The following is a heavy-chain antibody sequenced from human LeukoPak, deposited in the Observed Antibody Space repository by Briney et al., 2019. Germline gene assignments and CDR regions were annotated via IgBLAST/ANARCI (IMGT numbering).Heavy chain of an antibody. V-gene: IGHV1-18*01. D-gene: IGHD1-26*01. CDR1: GYTFTSYG. CDR3: ARDPPLVGATASFGDY. CDR2: ISAYNGNT. J-gene: IGHJ4*02. Sequence: ASVMVSCKASGYTFTSYGISWVRQAPGQGLEWMGWISAYNGNTNYAQKLQGRVTMTTDTSTSTAYMELRSLRSDDTAVYYCARDPPLVGATASFGDYWGQGTLVTVSS.